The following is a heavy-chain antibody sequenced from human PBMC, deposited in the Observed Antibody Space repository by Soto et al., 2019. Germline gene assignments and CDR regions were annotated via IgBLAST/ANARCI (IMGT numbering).Heavy chain of an antibody. CDR3: VRGGGGGLFDP. D-gene: IGHD2-15*01. Sequence: GGSLRLSCAGSGFTFGDSYMSWIRQAPGKGLEWLSYISPGSRYPAYADSVEGRFTISRDNAKRSLCLQMMSLTAEDTAIYYCVRGGGGGLFDPWGQGTMVTVSS. V-gene: IGHV3-11*06. J-gene: IGHJ5*02. CDR2: ISPGSRYP. CDR1: GFTFGDSY.